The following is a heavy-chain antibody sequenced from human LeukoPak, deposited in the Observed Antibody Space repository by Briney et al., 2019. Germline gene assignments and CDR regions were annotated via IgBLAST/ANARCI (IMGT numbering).Heavy chain of an antibody. CDR2: IRYDGTNK. J-gene: IGHJ5*02. V-gene: IGHV3-30*02. Sequence: GGSLRLSCAASGFNFSRYGMHWVRQAPGTGLEWVAFIRYDGTNKYYADSVKGRFTISRDNSKNTLYLQMNSLRAEDTAVYYCARGGRYCSSTSCSSWFDPWGQGTLVTVSS. D-gene: IGHD2-2*01. CDR3: ARGGRYCSSTSCSSWFDP. CDR1: GFNFSRYG.